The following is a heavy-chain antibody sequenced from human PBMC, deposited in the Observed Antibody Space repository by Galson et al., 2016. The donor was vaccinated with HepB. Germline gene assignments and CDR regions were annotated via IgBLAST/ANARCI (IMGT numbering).Heavy chain of an antibody. D-gene: IGHD3-16*02. J-gene: IGHJ4*02. V-gene: IGHV3-30-3*01. CDR3: ARDDDYVWGTYRYTRTVPQYYLAY. Sequence: LRLSCAASGFTFSSYAMHWVRQAPGKGLEWVAVISFDGSNNFYADSVKGRFTISRDNSKNTLYLQMNSLRAEDTAVYYCARDDDYVWGTYRYTRTVPQYYLAYGGQGTLVTVSS. CDR2: ISFDGSNN. CDR1: GFTFSSYA.